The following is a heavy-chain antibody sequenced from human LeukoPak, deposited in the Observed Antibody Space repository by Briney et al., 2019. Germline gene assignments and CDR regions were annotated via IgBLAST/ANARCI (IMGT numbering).Heavy chain of an antibody. CDR2: ISGGGGST. CDR3: AVNIAVAGIGYYYYYMDV. D-gene: IGHD6-19*01. J-gene: IGHJ6*03. V-gene: IGHV3-23*01. CDR1: GFTFSSYA. Sequence: GRSLRLSCAASGFTFSSYAMSWVRQAPGKGLEWVSAISGGGGSTYYADSVKGRFTISRDNSKNTLYLQMNSLRAEDTAVYYCAVNIAVAGIGYYYYYMDVWGKGTTVTVSS.